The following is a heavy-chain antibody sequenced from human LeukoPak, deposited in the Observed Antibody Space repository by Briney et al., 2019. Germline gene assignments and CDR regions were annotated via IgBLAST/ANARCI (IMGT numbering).Heavy chain of an antibody. Sequence: PGRSLRLSCAASGFTFSSYGMHWVRQAPGKGLEWVAVISYDGSNKYYADSVKGRFTISRDNSKNTLYLQMNSLRAEDTAVYYCAKVMVAGREGDYWGQGTLVTVSS. CDR2: ISYDGSNK. D-gene: IGHD6-19*01. J-gene: IGHJ4*02. V-gene: IGHV3-30*18. CDR1: GFTFSSYG. CDR3: AKVMVAGREGDY.